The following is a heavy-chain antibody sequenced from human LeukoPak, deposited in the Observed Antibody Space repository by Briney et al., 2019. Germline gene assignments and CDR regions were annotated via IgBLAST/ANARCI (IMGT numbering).Heavy chain of an antibody. V-gene: IGHV3-30*02. Sequence: PGGSLRLSCAASGFSFNIYGIYWVRQAPGNGLEWVSFIRYDSSNKYYADSVKGRFTISRDNSKNTLYLQMNSLRTEDTAVYYCAALGVTDAFNIWGQGTMVTVSS. CDR1: GFSFNIYG. CDR2: IRYDSSNK. J-gene: IGHJ3*02. D-gene: IGHD7-27*01. CDR3: AALGVTDAFNI.